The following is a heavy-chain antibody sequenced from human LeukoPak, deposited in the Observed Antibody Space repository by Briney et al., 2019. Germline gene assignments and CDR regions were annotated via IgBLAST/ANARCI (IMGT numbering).Heavy chain of an antibody. CDR3: AREIAAAGINYFDY. CDR1: GFTFSTYW. D-gene: IGHD6-13*01. V-gene: IGHV3-7*01. CDR2: IKQDGSEK. J-gene: IGHJ4*02. Sequence: GGSLRLSCAASGFTFSTYWMSWVRQAPGKGPEWVANIKQDGSEKYYVDSVKGRFTISRDNAKNSLYLQMNSLRAGDTAVYYCAREIAAAGINYFDYWGQGTLVTVSS.